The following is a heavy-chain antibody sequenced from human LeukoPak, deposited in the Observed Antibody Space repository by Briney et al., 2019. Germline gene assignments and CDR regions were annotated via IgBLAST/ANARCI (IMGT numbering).Heavy chain of an antibody. D-gene: IGHD1-7*01. Sequence: GGSLRLSCEASGLSFRSYGMSWVRQAPGKGLEWVSGISGSGDNTYYTDSVKGRFTISRDNAKNSLYLQMNSLRAEDTAVYYCARAKLELRSGGYYYYMDVWGKGTTVTVSS. CDR1: GLSFRSYG. V-gene: IGHV3-21*01. CDR2: ISGSGDNT. J-gene: IGHJ6*03. CDR3: ARAKLELRSGGYYYYMDV.